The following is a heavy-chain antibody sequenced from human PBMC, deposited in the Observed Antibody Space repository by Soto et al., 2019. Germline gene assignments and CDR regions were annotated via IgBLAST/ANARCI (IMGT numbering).Heavy chain of an antibody. V-gene: IGHV3-48*01. D-gene: IGHD2-15*01. J-gene: IGHJ4*02. CDR1: GFRFSDYS. CDR2: ISSSSFTI. CDR3: AASPGYCSGGSCDRDY. Sequence: PGGSLRLSCAASGFRFSDYSMNWVRQAPGRGLEWVSYISSSSFTIHYADSVEGRFAISRDNAKNSLYLQMNSLRVEDTAVYYCAASPGYCSGGSCDRDYWGQGTLVTVSS.